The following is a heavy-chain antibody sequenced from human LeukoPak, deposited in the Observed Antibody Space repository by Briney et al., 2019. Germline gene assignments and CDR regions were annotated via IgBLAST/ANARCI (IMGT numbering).Heavy chain of an antibody. CDR2: INHSGST. V-gene: IGHV4-34*01. J-gene: IGHJ5*02. Sequence: SETLSLTCAVYGGSFSGYYWSWIRQPPGKGLEWIGEINHSGSTNYNPSLKSRATISVDTSKNQFSLKLSSVTAADTAVYYCARLYYYGSGSYYNVPTVNWFDPWGQGTLVTVSS. CDR1: GGSFSGYY. CDR3: ARLYYYGSGSYYNVPTVNWFDP. D-gene: IGHD3-10*01.